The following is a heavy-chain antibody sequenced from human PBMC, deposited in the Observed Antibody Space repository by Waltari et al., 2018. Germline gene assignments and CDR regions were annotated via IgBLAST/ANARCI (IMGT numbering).Heavy chain of an antibody. V-gene: IGHV3-43*01. Sequence: EVNLVESGGAVVQPGGSLRLSCTASGFVFADFTMQWVRQVPGSGLQWVALISWDGGDTYYADSVKGRFTISRDNSRNSLYLEMKTLTLEDTALYYCATSDYAGKGDYWGHGTLVTVSS. CDR2: ISWDGGDT. CDR3: ATSDYAGKGDY. J-gene: IGHJ4*01. CDR1: GFVFADFT. D-gene: IGHD5-12*01.